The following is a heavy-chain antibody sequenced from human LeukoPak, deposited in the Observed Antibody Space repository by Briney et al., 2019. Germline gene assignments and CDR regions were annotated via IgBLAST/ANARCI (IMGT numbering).Heavy chain of an antibody. D-gene: IGHD3-3*01. J-gene: IGHJ4*02. Sequence: ASVKVSCKASGYTFTTYNINWVRQAPGQGLEWMGWINTNTGNPTYAQGFTGRFVFSLDTSVSTAYLQISSLKAEDTAVYYCARAGYDFWSGYYDDYWGQGTLVTVSS. CDR3: ARAGYDFWSGYYDDY. CDR2: INTNTGNP. V-gene: IGHV7-4-1*02. CDR1: GYTFTTYN.